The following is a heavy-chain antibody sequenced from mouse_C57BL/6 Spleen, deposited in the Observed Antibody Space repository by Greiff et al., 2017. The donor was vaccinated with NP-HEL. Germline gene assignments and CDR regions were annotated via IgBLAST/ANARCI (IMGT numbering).Heavy chain of an antibody. Sequence: QVQLQPSGPELVKPGASVKISCKASGYAFSSSWMNWVKQRPGKGLEWIGRIYPGDGDTNYNGKFKGKATLTADKSSSTAYMQLSSLTSEDSAVYFCARRVLLRYAMDYWGQGTSVTVSS. V-gene: IGHV1-82*01. CDR2: IYPGDGDT. J-gene: IGHJ4*01. CDR3: ARRVLLRYAMDY. D-gene: IGHD1-1*01. CDR1: GYAFSSSW.